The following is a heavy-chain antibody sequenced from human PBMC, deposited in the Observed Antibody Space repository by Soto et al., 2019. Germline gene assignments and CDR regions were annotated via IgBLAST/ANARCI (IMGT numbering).Heavy chain of an antibody. Sequence: GGSLRLSCAASGFTFSSYWMGWVRQAPGKGLEWVANIKQDGSEKYYVDSVKGRFTISRDNAKNSLYLQMNSLRAEDTAVYYCARDWSSSNYYGMDVWGQGTTVTVSS. CDR2: IKQDGSEK. D-gene: IGHD6-6*01. V-gene: IGHV3-7*01. CDR1: GFTFSSYW. CDR3: ARDWSSSNYYGMDV. J-gene: IGHJ6*02.